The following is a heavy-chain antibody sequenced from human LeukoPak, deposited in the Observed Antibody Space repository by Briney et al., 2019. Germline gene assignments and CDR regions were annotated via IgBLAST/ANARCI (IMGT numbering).Heavy chain of an antibody. CDR2: INTNTGNP. J-gene: IGHJ4*02. CDR1: GYTFTSYA. V-gene: IGHV7-4-1*02. CDR3: ARVSYSSGWYGGDRFDFDY. Sequence: ASVKVSCKASGYTFTSYAMNWVRQAPGQGLEWMGWINTNTGNPTYAQGFTGRFVFSLDTSVSTAYLQISSLKAEDTAVYYCARVSYSSGWYGGDRFDFDYWGQGTLVTVSS. D-gene: IGHD6-19*01.